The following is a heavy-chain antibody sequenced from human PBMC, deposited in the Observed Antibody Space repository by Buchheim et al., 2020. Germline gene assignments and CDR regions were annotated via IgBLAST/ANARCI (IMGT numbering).Heavy chain of an antibody. CDR3: AKDMIHIVATTGNYYYYGMDV. CDR2: ISYDGSNK. CDR1: GFTFSSYG. D-gene: IGHD5-12*01. J-gene: IGHJ6*02. V-gene: IGHV3-30*18. Sequence: QVQLVESGGGVVQPGRSLRLPCAASGFTFSSYGMHWVRQAPGKGLEWVAVISYDGSNKYYADSVKGRFTISRDNSKNTLYLQMNSLRAEDTAVYYCAKDMIHIVATTGNYYYYGMDVWGQGTT.